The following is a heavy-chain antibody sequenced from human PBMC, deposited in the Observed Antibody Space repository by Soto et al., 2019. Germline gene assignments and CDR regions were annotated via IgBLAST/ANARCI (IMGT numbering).Heavy chain of an antibody. J-gene: IGHJ6*02. V-gene: IGHV3-53*01. CDR2: IYSGGST. CDR3: ARVGSGSRFGMDV. D-gene: IGHD6-19*01. Sequence: GGSLRLSCAASGFTVSSNYMSWVRQAPGKGLEWVSVIYSGGSTYYADSVKGRFTISRDNSKNTLYLQMNSLRAEDTAVYYCARVGSGSRFGMDVWGQGTTVTVSS. CDR1: GFTVSSNY.